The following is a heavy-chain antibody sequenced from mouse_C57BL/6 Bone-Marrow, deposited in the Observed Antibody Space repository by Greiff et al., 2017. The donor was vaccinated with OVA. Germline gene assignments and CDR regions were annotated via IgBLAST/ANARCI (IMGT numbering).Heavy chain of an antibody. CDR2: INPNNGGT. CDR3: ARWRTRRDYFDY. Sequence: EVQLQESGPELVKPGASVKIPCKASGYTFTDYNMDWVKQSHGKSLEWIGDINPNNGGTIYNQKFKGKATLTVDKSSSTAYMELRSLTSEDTAVYYCARWRTRRDYFDYWGQGTTLTVSS. D-gene: IGHD3-1*01. J-gene: IGHJ2*01. V-gene: IGHV1-18*01. CDR1: GYTFTDYN.